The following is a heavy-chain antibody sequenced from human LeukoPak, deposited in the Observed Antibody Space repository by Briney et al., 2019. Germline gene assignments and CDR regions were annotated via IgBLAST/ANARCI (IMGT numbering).Heavy chain of an antibody. J-gene: IGHJ5*02. CDR3: ANTGYYDLYNWFDP. V-gene: IGHV3-30-3*01. D-gene: IGHD3-22*01. Sequence: GGSLRLSCAASGFTFSSYAMHWVRQAPGKGLEWVAVISYDGSNKYYADSAKGRFTISRDNSKNTLYLQMNSLRAEDTAVYYCANTGYYDLYNWFDPWGQGTLVTVSS. CDR2: ISYDGSNK. CDR1: GFTFSSYA.